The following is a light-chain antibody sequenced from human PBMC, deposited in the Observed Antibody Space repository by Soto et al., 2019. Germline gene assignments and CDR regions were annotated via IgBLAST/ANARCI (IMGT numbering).Light chain of an antibody. V-gene: IGKV1-39*01. J-gene: IGKJ2*01. CDR1: QGISTY. Sequence: DIQMTQSPSSLSASVGDRVTITCRASQGISTYLVWYQQRQGRAPKLLIYAASSLLSGVPSRFSGSGSGTDFTLTISSLQPEDFATYYCQQSYRTPYTCGQGTKLETK. CDR3: QQSYRTPYT. CDR2: AAS.